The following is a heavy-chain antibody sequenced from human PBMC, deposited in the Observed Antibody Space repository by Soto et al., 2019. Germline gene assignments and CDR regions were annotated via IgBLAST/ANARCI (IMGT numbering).Heavy chain of an antibody. CDR1: GYTFTSYA. V-gene: IGHV1-3*01. Sequence: ASVKVSCKGSGYTFTSYAMHWGRQAPGQRLEWMGWINAGNGNTKYSQKFQGRVTITRDTSASTAYMELSSLRSEDTAVYYCARGPYGDYSYNWFDPWGQGTLVTVSS. CDR3: ARGPYGDYSYNWFDP. CDR2: INAGNGNT. D-gene: IGHD4-17*01. J-gene: IGHJ5*02.